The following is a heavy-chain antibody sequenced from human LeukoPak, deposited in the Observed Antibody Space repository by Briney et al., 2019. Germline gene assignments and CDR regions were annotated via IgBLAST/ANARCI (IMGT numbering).Heavy chain of an antibody. CDR2: ISGSGGST. J-gene: IGHJ5*02. CDR1: GFTFSSYT. CDR3: AKEGDIVVVPAAIAPAWFDP. V-gene: IGHV3-23*01. Sequence: GGSLRLSCAASGFTFSSYTMNWVRQAPGKGLEWVSAISGSGGSTYYADSVKGRFTISRDNSKNTLYLQMNSLRAEDTAVYYCAKEGDIVVVPAAIAPAWFDPWGQGTLVTVSS. D-gene: IGHD2-2*02.